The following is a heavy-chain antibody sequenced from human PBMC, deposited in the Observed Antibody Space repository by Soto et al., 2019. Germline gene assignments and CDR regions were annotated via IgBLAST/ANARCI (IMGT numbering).Heavy chain of an antibody. CDR2: ISYDGSNK. CDR3: ANQLERLSGEPYGMDV. CDR1: AFTFSSYA. J-gene: IGHJ6*02. V-gene: IGHV3-30-3*01. D-gene: IGHD1-1*01. Sequence: GALRLSCAASAFTFSSYAMHWVRQAPGKGLEWVAVISYDGSNKYYADSVKGRFTISRDNSKNTLYLQMNSLRAEDTAVYYCANQLERLSGEPYGMDVWGQGTTVTVSS.